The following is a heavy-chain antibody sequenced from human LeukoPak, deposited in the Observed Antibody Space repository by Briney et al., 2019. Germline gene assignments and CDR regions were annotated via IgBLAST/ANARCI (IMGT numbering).Heavy chain of an antibody. CDR1: GFTFSNAW. V-gene: IGHV3-15*01. J-gene: IGHJ4*02. CDR3: TTIAAAGGGFDY. D-gene: IGHD6-13*01. Sequence: GGSLRLSCAASGFTFSNAWMSWVRQAPGKGLEWVGRIKSKTDGGTTVYAAPVKGRFTISRDDSENTLYLQMNSLKTEDTAVYYCTTIAAAGGGFDYWGQGTLVTVSS. CDR2: IKSKTDGGTT.